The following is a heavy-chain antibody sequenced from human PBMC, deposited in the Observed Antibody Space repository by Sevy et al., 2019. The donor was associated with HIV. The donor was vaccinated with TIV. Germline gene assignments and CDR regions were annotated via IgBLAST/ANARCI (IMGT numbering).Heavy chain of an antibody. Sequence: ASLKVSCKASGYTFTGDYLHWVRQAPGHGLEWMGRVFPNSGGTNYAQKFQGRVTMTRDTSISTAYMELSRLRSDDTAVYYCARDGGGGTTNSGMDVWGHGTTVTVS. V-gene: IGHV1-2*06. D-gene: IGHD1-7*01. CDR2: VFPNSGGT. CDR3: ARDGGGGTTNSGMDV. CDR1: GYTFTGDY. J-gene: IGHJ6*02.